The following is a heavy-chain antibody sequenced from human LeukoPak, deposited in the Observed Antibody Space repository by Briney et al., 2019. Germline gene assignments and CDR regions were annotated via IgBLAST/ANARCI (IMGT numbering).Heavy chain of an antibody. J-gene: IGHJ3*02. CDR2: ISGGDGST. Sequence: GGSLRLSCAASGFTFSSYAMSWVRQAPGKGLEWVSGISGGDGSTYYADSVKGRFTISRDNSKNTLYLQMNSLRAEDTAVYYCAKGVDYGVHDAFDIWGQGTMVTVSS. CDR3: AKGVDYGVHDAFDI. D-gene: IGHD4-17*01. V-gene: IGHV3-23*01. CDR1: GFTFSSYA.